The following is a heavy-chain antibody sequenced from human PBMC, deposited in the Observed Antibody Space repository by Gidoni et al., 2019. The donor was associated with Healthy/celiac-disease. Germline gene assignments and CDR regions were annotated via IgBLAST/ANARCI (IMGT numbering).Heavy chain of an antibody. CDR3: ARGGDIVVVVAARGDAFDY. D-gene: IGHD2-15*01. CDR2: IWYDGSNK. V-gene: IGHV3-33*01. J-gene: IGHJ4*02. CDR1: GFPFGSYG. Sequence: QVQLVESWGGVVQPGRSLRLSCSAAGFPFGSYGMHCVRQGPGKGLEWVAVIWYDGSNKYYADSVKGRFTISRDNSKNTLYLQMNSLRAEDTAVYYCARGGDIVVVVAARGDAFDYWGQGTLVTVSS.